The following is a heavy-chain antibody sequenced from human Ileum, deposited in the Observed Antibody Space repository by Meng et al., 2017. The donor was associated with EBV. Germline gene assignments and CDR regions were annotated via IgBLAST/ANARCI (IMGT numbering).Heavy chain of an antibody. D-gene: IGHD6-19*01. J-gene: IGHJ4*02. CDR1: ELTCCGLG. CDR3: ARDGIGWYPGDY. CDR2: IYTYRNNK. Sequence: CAATELTCCGLGMHRDGQVQGQGLVWVEIIYTYRNNKYYADPVKGSITIARTTSKNTLFVQRHSLKTADTAVYYCARDGIGWYPGDYWGQGTLVTVSS. V-gene: IGHV3-30*03.